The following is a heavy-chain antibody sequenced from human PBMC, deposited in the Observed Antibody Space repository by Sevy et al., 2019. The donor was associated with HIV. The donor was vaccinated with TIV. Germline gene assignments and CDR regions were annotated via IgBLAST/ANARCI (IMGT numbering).Heavy chain of an antibody. CDR1: GFTFSNYA. V-gene: IGHV3-23*01. D-gene: IGHD2-2*01. CDR3: AKVDVVVPVADYGLDV. CDR2: ISRSGSST. Sequence: GGSLRLSCVASGFTFSNYAMSWVRQAPGKGLQWISSISRSGSSTDYADSVKGRFTISRDNSLNTLYLQMNSLRAEDTAVYYCAKVDVVVPVADYGLDVWGQGTTVTVSS. J-gene: IGHJ6*02.